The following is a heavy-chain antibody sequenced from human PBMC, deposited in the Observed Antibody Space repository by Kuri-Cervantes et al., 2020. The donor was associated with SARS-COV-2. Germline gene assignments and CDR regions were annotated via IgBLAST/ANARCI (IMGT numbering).Heavy chain of an antibody. D-gene: IGHD6-6*01. CDR3: AREVSSEQLVAFDY. Sequence: GSLRLSCTVSGGSISSYYWSWIRRPPGKGLEWIGYIYYSGSTNYNPSLKSRVTISVDTSKNQFSLKLSSVTAADTAVYYCAREVSSEQLVAFDYWGQGTLVTVSS. V-gene: IGHV4-59*12. CDR1: GGSISSYY. CDR2: IYYSGST. J-gene: IGHJ4*02.